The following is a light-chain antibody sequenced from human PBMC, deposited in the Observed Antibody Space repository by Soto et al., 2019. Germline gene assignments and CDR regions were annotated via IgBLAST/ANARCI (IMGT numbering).Light chain of an antibody. CDR3: QVWDSNTVL. Sequence: SYELTQPPSVSVSPGQTASITCSGDKSGNKYACWYQQKPGQSPVLVIYEDTKRPSGNPERFSGSNSGSTATLTISGTQAMDEADYFCQVWDSNTVLFGGGTKLTVL. CDR2: EDT. J-gene: IGLJ2*01. V-gene: IGLV3-1*01. CDR1: KSGNKY.